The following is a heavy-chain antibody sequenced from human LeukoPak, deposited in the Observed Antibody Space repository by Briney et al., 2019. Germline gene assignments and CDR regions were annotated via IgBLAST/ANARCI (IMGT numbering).Heavy chain of an antibody. Sequence: SETLSLTCTVSGGSISSGGYYWSWIRQHPGKGLEWIGYIYYSGSTYYNPSLKSRVTISVDTSKNQFSLKLSSVTAADTAVYYCARGTRGDYDYFFDYWGQGTLVTVSS. CDR3: ARGTRGDYDYFFDY. D-gene: IGHD4-17*01. CDR1: GGSISSGGYY. CDR2: IYYSGST. J-gene: IGHJ4*02. V-gene: IGHV4-31*03.